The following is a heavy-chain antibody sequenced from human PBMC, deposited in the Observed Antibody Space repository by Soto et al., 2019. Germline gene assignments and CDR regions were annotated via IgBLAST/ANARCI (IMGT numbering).Heavy chain of an antibody. CDR2: IWYDGSNK. Sequence: PGGSLRLSCAASGFTFSSYGMHWVRQAPGKGLEWVAVIWYDGSNKYYADSVKGRFTISRDNSKNTLYLQMNSLRAEDTAVYYCATQQSPYCISTSCPFDYWGQGTLVTVSS. D-gene: IGHD2-2*01. CDR3: ATQQSPYCISTSCPFDY. CDR1: GFTFSSYG. J-gene: IGHJ4*02. V-gene: IGHV3-33*01.